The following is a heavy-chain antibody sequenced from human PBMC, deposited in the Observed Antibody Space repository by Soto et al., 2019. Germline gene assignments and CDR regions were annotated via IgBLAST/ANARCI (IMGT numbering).Heavy chain of an antibody. D-gene: IGHD4-4*01. CDR3: ARGSYASNVFIMDV. Sequence: QVQLVQSGAEVKKPGASVQVSCKTSGYTFTTYFMHWVRQAPGRGFEWMRRRNPTGGDTAYAQKFQGRVTVTSDTATSTVYIELGGMTSKDTAVSYCARGSYASNVFIMDVWGQGTTVTVSS. CDR1: GYTFTTYF. V-gene: IGHV1-46*01. J-gene: IGHJ6*02. CDR2: RNPTGGDT.